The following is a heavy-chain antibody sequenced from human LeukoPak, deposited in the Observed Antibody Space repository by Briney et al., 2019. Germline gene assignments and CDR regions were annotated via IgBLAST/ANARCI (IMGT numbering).Heavy chain of an antibody. CDR1: GGSISSSSYY. D-gene: IGHD4-23*01. J-gene: IGHJ4*02. CDR2: IFYSGNT. Sequence: PSETLSLTCTVSGGSISSSSYYWGWIRQPPGKGLEWFGSIFYSGNTYYNPSLKSRVSISVDTSKNQFSLKLSSVTAADTAVYYCARDLNYGGNVWGQGTLVTVSS. V-gene: IGHV4-39*07. CDR3: ARDLNYGGNV.